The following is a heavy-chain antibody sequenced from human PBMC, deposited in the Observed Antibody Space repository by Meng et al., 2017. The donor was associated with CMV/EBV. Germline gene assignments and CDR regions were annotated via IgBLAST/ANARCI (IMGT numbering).Heavy chain of an antibody. CDR3: ARDSRLWSNYYYYGMDV. V-gene: IGHV3-48*04. D-gene: IGHD4/OR15-4a*01. CDR1: GFTFSSYS. J-gene: IGHJ6*02. Sequence: GESLKISCAASGFTFSSYSMNWVRQAPGKGLEWVSYISSSSSTIYYADSVKGRFTISRDNAKNSLYLQMNSLRAEDTAAYYCARDSRLWSNYYYYGMDVWGQGTTVTVSS. CDR2: ISSSSSTI.